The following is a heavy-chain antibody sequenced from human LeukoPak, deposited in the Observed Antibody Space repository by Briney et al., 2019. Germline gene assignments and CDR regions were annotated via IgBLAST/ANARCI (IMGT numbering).Heavy chain of an antibody. J-gene: IGHJ3*02. CDR3: ARLSQQTFDI. Sequence: ASVKVSCKTSGFTFTNSGITWVRQAPGQGLEWMGIIDPSGGSTSYAQKFQGRVTMTRDTSTSTVYMELSSLRSDDTAVYYCARLSQQTFDIWGQGTLVTVSS. CDR2: IDPSGGST. CDR1: GFTFTNSG. V-gene: IGHV1-46*01.